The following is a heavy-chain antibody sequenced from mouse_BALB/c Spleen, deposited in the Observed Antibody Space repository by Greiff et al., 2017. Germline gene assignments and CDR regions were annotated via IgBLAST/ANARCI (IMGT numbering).Heavy chain of an antibody. D-gene: IGHD2-3*01. V-gene: IGHV5-12-1*01. CDR2: ISSGGGST. CDR3: ARIYDGFFDY. CDR1: GFAFSSYD. J-gene: IGHJ2*01. Sequence: DAKLVESGGGLVKPGGSLKLSCAASGFAFSSYDMSWVRQTPEKRLEWVAYISSGGGSTYYPDTVKGRFTISRDNAKNTLYLQMSSLKSEDTAMYYCARIYDGFFDYWGQGTTLTVSS.